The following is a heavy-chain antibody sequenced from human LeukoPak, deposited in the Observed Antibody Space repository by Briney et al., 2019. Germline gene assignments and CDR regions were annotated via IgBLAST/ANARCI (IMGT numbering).Heavy chain of an antibody. V-gene: IGHV4-39*01. CDR2: IYYSGST. D-gene: IGHD2-2*01. J-gene: IGHJ3*02. Sequence: SETLSLTCTVSGGSISSSSYYWGWIRRPPGKGLEWIGSIYYSGSTYYNPSLKSRVTISVDTSKNQFSLKLSSVTAADTAVYYCARLPKRRYCSRTSCYYDAFDIWGQGTMVTVSS. CDR1: GGSISSSSYY. CDR3: ARLPKRRYCSRTSCYYDAFDI.